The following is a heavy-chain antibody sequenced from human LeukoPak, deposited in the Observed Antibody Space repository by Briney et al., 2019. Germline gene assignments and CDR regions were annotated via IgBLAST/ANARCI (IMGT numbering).Heavy chain of an antibody. D-gene: IGHD1-1*01. Sequence: SETLSLTCTVSGGSISSSSYYWGWIRQHRWKGLEWMGYFFYSGSTYYNPSLKSRVTISVDTSKNQISLKLSSVTAADTAVYYCARAPGSAYNAYYFDYWGQGTLVTVSS. CDR1: GGSISSSSYY. J-gene: IGHJ4*02. CDR3: ARAPGSAYNAYYFDY. V-gene: IGHV4-31*03. CDR2: FFYSGST.